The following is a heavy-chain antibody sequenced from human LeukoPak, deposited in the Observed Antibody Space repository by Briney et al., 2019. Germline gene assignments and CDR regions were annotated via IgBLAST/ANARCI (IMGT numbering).Heavy chain of an antibody. V-gene: IGHV4-39*07. CDR3: TTDRDLRWFYS. CDR2: FSHGGST. Sequence: PSETLSLTCTVYDNSAYSTGFYWGWIRQPPGKGLEWIGSFSHGGSTFYNPSLKSRVTISGDTSEKQFSLRLSSVTAADTAVYYCTTDRDLRWFYSWGRGTLVTVSS. J-gene: IGHJ5*01. CDR1: DNSAYSTGFY.